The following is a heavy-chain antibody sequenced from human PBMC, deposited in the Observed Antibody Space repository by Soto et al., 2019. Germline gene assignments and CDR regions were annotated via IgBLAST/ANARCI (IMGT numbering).Heavy chain of an antibody. D-gene: IGHD1-26*01. V-gene: IGHV4-28*01. J-gene: IGHJ4*02. CDR3: ARREIQGPIDY. CDR1: GYSISSSNW. Sequence: QVQLQESGPGLVKPSDNLSLTCAVSGYSISSSNWWGWIRQPTGKGLEWIGYIYYSGTTYYNPSLKSLVTMSVYTSKNQVSLKLTSVTAVDTAVYYCARREIQGPIDYWGQGTLVPVSS. CDR2: IYYSGTT.